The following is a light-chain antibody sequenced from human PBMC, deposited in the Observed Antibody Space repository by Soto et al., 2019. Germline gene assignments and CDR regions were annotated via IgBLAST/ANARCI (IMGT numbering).Light chain of an antibody. V-gene: IGLV2-14*01. CDR2: EVS. CDR3: SSYATGSTAYV. Sequence: QSFLAQPASVSGSRGRAITISCTGTSSDVGRYNYVSWYQQYPGKAPKLMISEVSNRPSGVSNRFSGSKSGNTASLTISGLQAEDEADYYCSSYATGSTAYVFGVGTKVTVL. CDR1: SSDVGRYNY. J-gene: IGLJ1*01.